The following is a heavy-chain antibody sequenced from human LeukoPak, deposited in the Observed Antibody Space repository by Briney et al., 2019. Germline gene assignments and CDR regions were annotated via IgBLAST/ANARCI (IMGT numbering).Heavy chain of an antibody. CDR3: ARDLTNGYCSSTSCSNNWFDP. Sequence: SETLSLTCAVYGGSFSGYYWSWIRQPPGKGLEWIGEINHSGGTTYNPSLKSRVTISVDTSKNQFSLKLSSVTAADTAVYYCARDLTNGYCSSTSCSNNWFDPWGQGTLVTVSS. D-gene: IGHD2-2*01. V-gene: IGHV4-34*01. CDR2: INHSGGT. CDR1: GGSFSGYY. J-gene: IGHJ5*02.